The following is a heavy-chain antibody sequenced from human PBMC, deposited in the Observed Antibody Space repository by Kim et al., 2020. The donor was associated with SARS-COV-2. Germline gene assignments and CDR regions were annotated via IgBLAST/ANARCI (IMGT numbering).Heavy chain of an antibody. D-gene: IGHD1-26*01. Sequence: SETLSLTCTVSGGSISSSSYYWGWIRQPPGKGLEWIVSIYYSGSTYYNPSIKSQVTISVDTSKNPLSLKLSSVTAADTAVYYCAREGVGATSAFDIWGKG. V-gene: IGHV4-39*07. J-gene: IGHJ3*02. CDR2: IYYSGST. CDR3: AREGVGATSAFDI. CDR1: GGSISSSSYY.